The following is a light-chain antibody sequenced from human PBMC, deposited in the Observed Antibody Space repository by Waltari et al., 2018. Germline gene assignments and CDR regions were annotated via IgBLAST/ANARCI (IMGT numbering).Light chain of an antibody. CDR3: QQYDGIVLT. CDR1: QSVTSIS. CDR2: GAS. Sequence: EIVLTQSPGTLSLSPGERATISCRASQSVTSISLSWYQQKPGQAPRLPIYGASNRATDIPDRFRGSGYATDFTLTISRLEPEDFAVYYCQQYDGIVLTFGGGTKVEI. V-gene: IGKV3-20*01. J-gene: IGKJ4*01.